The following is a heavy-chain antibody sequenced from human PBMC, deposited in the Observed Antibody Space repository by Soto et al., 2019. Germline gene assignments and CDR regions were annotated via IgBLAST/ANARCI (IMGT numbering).Heavy chain of an antibody. J-gene: IGHJ4*02. V-gene: IGHV2-26*01. Sequence: GSGPTLVNPTETLTLTCTVSGFSLSNARMGVSWIRQPPGKALEWLAHIFSNDEKSYSTSLKSRLTISKDTSKSQVVLTMTNMDPVDTATYYCARILGWAYGRQLERRFGFWHFDYWGQGTLVTVSS. CDR1: GFSLSNARMG. D-gene: IGHD1-1*01. CDR2: IFSNDEK. CDR3: ARILGWAYGRQLERRFGFWHFDY.